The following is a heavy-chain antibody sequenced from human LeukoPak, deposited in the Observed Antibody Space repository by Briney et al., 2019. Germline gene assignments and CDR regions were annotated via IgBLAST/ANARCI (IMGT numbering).Heavy chain of an antibody. D-gene: IGHD6-19*01. Sequence: SETLSLTCTVSADSLSSHYWSWIGQPPGKGLEWSGYIYGSGSTHYDPSLRSRVTISEDTSKNQFSLKLTSVTAADTAVYYCARNVGWYSHDSWGQGTLVTVSS. CDR3: ARNVGWYSHDS. CDR2: IYGSGST. CDR1: ADSLSSHY. J-gene: IGHJ4*02. V-gene: IGHV4-59*08.